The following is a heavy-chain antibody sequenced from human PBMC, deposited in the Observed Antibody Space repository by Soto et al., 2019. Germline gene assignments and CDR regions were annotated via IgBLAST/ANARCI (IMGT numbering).Heavy chain of an antibody. CDR1: GGSISSYY. D-gene: IGHD3-22*01. V-gene: IGHV4-59*01. CDR2: IYYSGST. J-gene: IGHJ3*02. CDR3: ARVTYYYDSSGYYFAFDI. Sequence: SETLSLTCTVSGGSISSYYWSWIRQPPGKGLEWIGYIYYSGSTNYNPSLKSRVTISVDTSKNQFSLKLSSVTAADTAVYYCARVTYYYDSSGYYFAFDIWGQGTMVTVSS.